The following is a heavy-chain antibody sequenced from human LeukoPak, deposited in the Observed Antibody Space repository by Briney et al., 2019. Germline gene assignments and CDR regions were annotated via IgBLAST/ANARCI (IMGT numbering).Heavy chain of an antibody. D-gene: IGHD2-2*01. CDR1: GFTFSSYE. Sequence: GGSLSLSCVASGFTFSSYEMNWVRQAPGKGLEWTSYISASGTGTHYADSVKGRFTVSRDNAKNSVYLQVNIPRAEDTAVYYCAREEYYHLNTGSHDAFDLWGQGTMVTVSS. J-gene: IGHJ3*01. V-gene: IGHV3-48*03. CDR2: ISASGTGT. CDR3: AREEYYHLNTGSHDAFDL.